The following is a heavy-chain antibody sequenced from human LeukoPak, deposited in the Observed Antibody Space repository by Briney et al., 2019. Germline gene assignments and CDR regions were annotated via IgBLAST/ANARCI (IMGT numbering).Heavy chain of an antibody. J-gene: IGHJ6*02. CDR2: INADGGRT. V-gene: IGHV3-43*02. CDR1: GFSFGAYA. Sequence: GGTLSLSCVASGFSFGAYAWHWVRQARGKGLEWVAHINADGGRTYYADAVKGRFTISRDNSKDSLYLQMTGLRAEGSAVYYCATWAFYHDLDVWGRGTTVTVSS. D-gene: IGHD3-3*01. CDR3: ATWAFYHDLDV.